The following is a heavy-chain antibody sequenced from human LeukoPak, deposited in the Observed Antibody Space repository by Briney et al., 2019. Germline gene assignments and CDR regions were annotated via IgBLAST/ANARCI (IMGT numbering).Heavy chain of an antibody. J-gene: IGHJ5*02. CDR3: ARDLTTVTTGWFDP. CDR1: GFIFSNYW. CDR2: IKYDGSET. D-gene: IGHD4-17*01. V-gene: IGHV3-7*01. Sequence: GGSLRLSCEASGFIFSNYWMSWVRQAPGKGLEWVANIKYDGSETYYVDSVKGRFTISRDNGKNSLYVQMNSLSVEDTAVYYCARDLTTVTTGWFDPWGQGTLVTVSS.